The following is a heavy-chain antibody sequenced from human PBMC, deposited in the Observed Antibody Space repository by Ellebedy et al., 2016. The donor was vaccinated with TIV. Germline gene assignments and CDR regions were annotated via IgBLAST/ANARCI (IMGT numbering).Heavy chain of an antibody. CDR3: AAFRAGYSGSDWAGDY. V-gene: IGHV4-59*01. D-gene: IGHD5-12*01. CDR1: GGSITSYY. J-gene: IGHJ4*02. Sequence: MPSETLSLTCSVSGGSITSYYWSWIRQPPGKGLEWIGYVFYSGTINYSPSLMSRATISLDTSKNSFSLKLNSVTAADTAVYYGAAFRAGYSGSDWAGDYWGQGTLVSVSS. CDR2: VFYSGTI.